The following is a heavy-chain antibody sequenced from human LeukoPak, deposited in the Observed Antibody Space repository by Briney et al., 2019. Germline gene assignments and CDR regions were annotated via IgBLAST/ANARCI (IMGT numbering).Heavy chain of an antibody. CDR3: GGRRSGRNWFDP. J-gene: IGHJ5*02. CDR1: GGSISSGSYY. V-gene: IGHV4-61*02. CDR2: IYTSGST. Sequence: SETLSLTCTVSGGSISSGSYYWSWIRQPAGKGLEWIGRIYTSGSTNYNPSLESRVTISVDTSKNQFSLKLSSVTAADAAVYYCGGRRSGRNWFDPWGQGTLVTVSS. D-gene: IGHD3-3*01.